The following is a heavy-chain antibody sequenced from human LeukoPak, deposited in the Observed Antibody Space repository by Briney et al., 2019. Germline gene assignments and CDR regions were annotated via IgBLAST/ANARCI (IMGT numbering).Heavy chain of an antibody. Sequence: GGSLRLSCAASGFTVSSNYMSWVRQAPGKGLEWVSVIYSGGSTYYADSVKGRFTISRDNSKNTLFLQMGSLRAEDMAAYYCTRSNNIVGATYFDYWGQGTLVTVSS. V-gene: IGHV3-53*05. CDR3: TRSNNIVGATYFDY. D-gene: IGHD1-26*01. CDR1: GFTVSSNY. CDR2: IYSGGST. J-gene: IGHJ4*02.